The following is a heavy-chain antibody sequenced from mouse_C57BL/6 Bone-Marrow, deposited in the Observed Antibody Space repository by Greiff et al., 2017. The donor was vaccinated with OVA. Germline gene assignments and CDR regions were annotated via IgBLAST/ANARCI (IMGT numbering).Heavy chain of an antibody. V-gene: IGHV1-15*01. D-gene: IGHD2-3*01. CDR1: GYTFTDYE. CDR3: TREEIYDGYYSFAY. Sequence: QVQLQQSGAELVRPGASVTLSCKASGYTFTDYEMHWVKQTPVHGLEWIGAIDPETGGTAYNQKFKGKAILTADKSSSTAYMELRSLTSEDSAVYYCTREEIYDGYYSFAYWGQGTLVTVSA. CDR2: IDPETGGT. J-gene: IGHJ3*01.